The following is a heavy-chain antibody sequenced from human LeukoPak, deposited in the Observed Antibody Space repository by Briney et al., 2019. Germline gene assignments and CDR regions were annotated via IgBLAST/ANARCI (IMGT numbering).Heavy chain of an antibody. J-gene: IGHJ4*02. CDR3: ARVGDGNFDY. Sequence: SETLSLTCTVSGGSISSYYWSWIRQPPGKGLEWIGYIYYSGNTNYNPSLKSRVTISIDTSKNQFSLELSSVTAADTAVYHCARVGDGNFDYWGQGTLVTVSP. V-gene: IGHV4-59*01. CDR1: GGSISSYY. D-gene: IGHD3-10*01. CDR2: IYYSGNT.